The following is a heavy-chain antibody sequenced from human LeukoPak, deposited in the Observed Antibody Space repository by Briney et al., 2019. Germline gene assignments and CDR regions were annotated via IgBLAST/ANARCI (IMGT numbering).Heavy chain of an antibody. CDR1: GGAISSYC. D-gene: IGHD2-15*01. V-gene: IGHV4-4*07. CDR2: ICTSGDA. J-gene: IGHJ6*03. CDR3: GRDALVGYFSYYYMDV. Sequence: SETLSLTCGVSGGAISSYCWSWIRQSAGKGLQWIGRICTSGDANYNPSLKSRVTISIDTSKDQFSLKLSSVTAADTAVYYCGRDALVGYFSYYYMDVWGKGTTVTVSS.